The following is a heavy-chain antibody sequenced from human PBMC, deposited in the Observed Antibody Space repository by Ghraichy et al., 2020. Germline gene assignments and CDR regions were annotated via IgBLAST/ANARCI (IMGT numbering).Heavy chain of an antibody. CDR1: GGSFSGYY. CDR3: ARGEIQVATIEEYYYYGMDV. J-gene: IGHJ6*02. D-gene: IGHD5-12*01. CDR2: INHSGST. V-gene: IGHV4-34*01. Sequence: SETLSLTCAVYGGSFSGYYWSWIRQPPGKGLEWIGEINHSGSTNYNPSLKSRVTISVDTSKNQFSLKLSSVTAADTAVYYCARGEIQVATIEEYYYYGMDVWGQGTTVTVSS.